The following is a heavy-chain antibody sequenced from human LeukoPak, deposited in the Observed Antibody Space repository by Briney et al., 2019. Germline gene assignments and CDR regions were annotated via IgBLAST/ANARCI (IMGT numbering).Heavy chain of an antibody. V-gene: IGHV4-4*07. CDR3: AGGPGSYYNGEFDY. CDR2: IYTSGST. J-gene: IGHJ4*02. D-gene: IGHD3-10*01. CDR1: GGSISSYY. Sequence: SETLSLTCTVSGGSISSYYWSWIRQPAGKGLEWIGRIYTSGSTNYNPSLKSRVTMSVDTSKNQFSLKLSSVTAADTAVYYCAGGPGSYYNGEFDYWGQGTLVTVPS.